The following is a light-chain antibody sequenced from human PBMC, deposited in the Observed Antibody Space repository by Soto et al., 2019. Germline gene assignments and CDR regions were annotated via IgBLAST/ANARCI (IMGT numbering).Light chain of an antibody. V-gene: IGLV1-51*01. J-gene: IGLJ1*01. CDR2: DTN. CDR3: GTWDSSLSAHV. CDR1: SSDIGDNY. Sequence: QAVVTQPPSVSAAPGQKVTISCSGSSSDIGDNYVSWYQQLPGTAPRLLIYDTNKRPSGIPDRFSGSKSGTSASLGITGLQTGDEADYYCGTWDSSLSAHVFGTGTKVTVL.